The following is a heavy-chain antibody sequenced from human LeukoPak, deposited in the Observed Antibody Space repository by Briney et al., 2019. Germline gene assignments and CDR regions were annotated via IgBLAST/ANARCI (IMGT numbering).Heavy chain of an antibody. Sequence: SETLSLTCTVSGGSISSSSYYWGWIRQPPGKGLEWIGSIYYSGSTYYNPSLKSRVTTSVDTSKNQFSLKLSSVTAADTAVYYCARERQLEAWDYWGQGTLVTVSS. CDR1: GGSISSSSYY. CDR2: IYYSGST. D-gene: IGHD6-13*01. J-gene: IGHJ4*02. CDR3: ARERQLEAWDY. V-gene: IGHV4-39*01.